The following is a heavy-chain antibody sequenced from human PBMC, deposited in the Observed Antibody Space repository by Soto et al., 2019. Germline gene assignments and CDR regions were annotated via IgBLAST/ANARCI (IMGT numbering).Heavy chain of an antibody. CDR2: ISGYNGNT. J-gene: IGHJ5*02. D-gene: IGHD6-6*01. Sequence: ASVNVSCKASGYTFSNYGISWVRQAPGQGLEWMGWISGYNGNTNYAQTLQGRVTMTTDPSTRTAYMDLRSLRSDDTAVYYCARKSSSSSWFDPWGQGTLVTISS. V-gene: IGHV1-18*01. CDR1: GYTFSNYG. CDR3: ARKSSSSSWFDP.